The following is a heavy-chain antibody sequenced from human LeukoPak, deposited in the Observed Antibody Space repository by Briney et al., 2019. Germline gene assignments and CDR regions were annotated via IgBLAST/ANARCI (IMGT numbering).Heavy chain of an antibody. CDR2: IRSKAYGGTT. V-gene: IGHV3-49*04. CDR1: GFTFGDYA. D-gene: IGHD3-22*01. J-gene: IGHJ6*03. Sequence: PGGSLRLSCTASGFTFGDYAMSWVRQAPGKGLEWVGFIRSKAYGGTTEYAASVKGRFTISRDDSKSIAYLQMNSLKTEDTAVYYCTGVDLGVVAYYYYYYMDVWGKGTTVTVSS. CDR3: TGVDLGVVAYYYYYYMDV.